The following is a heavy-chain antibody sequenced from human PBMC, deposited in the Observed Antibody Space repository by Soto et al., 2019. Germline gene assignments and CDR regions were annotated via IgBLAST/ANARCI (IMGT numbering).Heavy chain of an antibody. Sequence: KPSETLSLTCTFSGGSVSSGSYYWSWIRQPPGKGLEWIGYIYYSGSTSYNPSLKSRVTISVDTSKNQFSLKLSSVTAADTAVYYCAREGRELFHYYYGMDVWGQGTTVTVSS. D-gene: IGHD1-26*01. V-gene: IGHV4-61*01. CDR2: IYYSGST. J-gene: IGHJ6*02. CDR3: AREGRELFHYYYGMDV. CDR1: GGSVSSGSYY.